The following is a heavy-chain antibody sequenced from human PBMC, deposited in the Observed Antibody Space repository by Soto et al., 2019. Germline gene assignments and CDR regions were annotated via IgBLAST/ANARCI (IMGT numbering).Heavy chain of an antibody. Sequence: GGSLRLSCAASGFTFSSYAMSWVRQAPGKGLEWVSAISGSGGSTYYADSVKGRFTISRDNSKNTLYLQTNSLRAEDTAVYYCAKNSRGSGGEEDYWGQGTLVTVSS. D-gene: IGHD3-10*01. J-gene: IGHJ4*02. CDR3: AKNSRGSGGEEDY. V-gene: IGHV3-23*01. CDR2: ISGSGGST. CDR1: GFTFSSYA.